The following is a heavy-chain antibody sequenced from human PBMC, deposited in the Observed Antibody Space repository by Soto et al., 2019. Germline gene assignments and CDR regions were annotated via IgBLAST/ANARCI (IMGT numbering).Heavy chain of an antibody. V-gene: IGHV3-23*01. CDR2: ISLDYST. Sequence: EVHLLESGGDLVQPGGSLGLSCAGTGFTFSTSAMTWVRQAPGRGLEWVSHISLDYSTYYADFVKGRFTVSRDNSKNTLHLQMSSLRAEDTAVYYCAKHKGSRYAIDFWGQGTLVTVSP. J-gene: IGHJ4*02. D-gene: IGHD3-16*01. CDR1: GFTFSTSA. CDR3: AKHKGSRYAIDF.